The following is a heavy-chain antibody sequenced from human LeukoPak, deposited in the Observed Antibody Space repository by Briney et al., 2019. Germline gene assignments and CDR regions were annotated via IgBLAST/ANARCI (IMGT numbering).Heavy chain of an antibody. J-gene: IGHJ4*02. D-gene: IGHD6-6*01. V-gene: IGHV1-69*06. CDR1: VGTFSSYA. Sequence: GASVKVSCKGSVGTFSSYAIIWVRQAPGQGLEWMGGIIPIFGTANYAQKFQGRFTITADKSTSTAYMELSSLRSEATAVYSCARPSRGIADRPGIRAFDYWGQGTLVTVSS. CDR3: ARPSRGIADRPGIRAFDY. CDR2: IIPIFGTA.